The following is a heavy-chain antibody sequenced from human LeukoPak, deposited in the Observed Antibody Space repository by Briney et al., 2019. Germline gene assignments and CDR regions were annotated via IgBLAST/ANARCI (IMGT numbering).Heavy chain of an antibody. CDR1: GGTFSSYA. V-gene: IGHV1-69*06. CDR2: IIPIFGTA. D-gene: IGHD6-6*01. J-gene: IGHJ6*03. Sequence: GSSVKVSCKASGGTFSSYAISWVRQAPGQGLERMGGIIPIFGTANYAQKFQGRVTITADKSTSTAYMELSSLRSEDTAVYYCARDLFIAARPGYYYYYMDVWGKGTTVTVSS. CDR3: ARDLFIAARPGYYYYYMDV.